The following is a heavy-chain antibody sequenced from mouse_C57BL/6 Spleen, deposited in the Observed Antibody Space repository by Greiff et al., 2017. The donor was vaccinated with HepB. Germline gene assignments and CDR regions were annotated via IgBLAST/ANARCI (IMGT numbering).Heavy chain of an antibody. V-gene: IGHV7-3*01. J-gene: IGHJ3*01. CDR3: AGGAIYYGNYWFAY. Sequence: EVMLVESGGGLVQPGGSLSLSCAASGFTFTDYYMSWVRQPPGKALEWLGFIRNKANGYTTEYSASVKGRFTISRDNSQSILYLQMNALRAEDSATYYCAGGAIYYGNYWFAYWGQGTLVTVSA. CDR1: GFTFTDYY. D-gene: IGHD2-1*01. CDR2: IRNKANGYTT.